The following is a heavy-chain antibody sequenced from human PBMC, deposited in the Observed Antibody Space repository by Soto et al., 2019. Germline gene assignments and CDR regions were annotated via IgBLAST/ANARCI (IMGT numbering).Heavy chain of an antibody. J-gene: IGHJ4*02. CDR1: GYTLTNYY. V-gene: IGHV1-46*01. Sequence: QVQLVQSGTEVKQPGASVKVSCKASGYTLTNYYMHWVRKAPGQGPEWMGAIHPGGDTKTYAQKFQGRITLTRDTTTSTVYKEMSSHPFETTSVYFCARCWRNYGNFWGQGTLVTVSS. D-gene: IGHD3-10*01. CDR2: IHPGGDTK. CDR3: ARCWRNYGNF.